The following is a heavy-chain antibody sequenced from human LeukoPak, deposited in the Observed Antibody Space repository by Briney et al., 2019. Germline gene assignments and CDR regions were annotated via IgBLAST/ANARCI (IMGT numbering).Heavy chain of an antibody. CDR1: GLIFSNYA. V-gene: IGHV3-23*01. CDR3: AKDPNGDYIGAFDA. D-gene: IGHD2-8*01. Sequence: GGSLRLSCAASGLIFSNYAMTWVRQAPGKGLEWVSSITGNSGTAKYADSVKGRFTMSRDNSRNTLYLQMDSLRAEDTAVYYCAKDPNGDYIGAFDAWGPGTMVIVSS. CDR2: ITGNSGTA. J-gene: IGHJ3*01.